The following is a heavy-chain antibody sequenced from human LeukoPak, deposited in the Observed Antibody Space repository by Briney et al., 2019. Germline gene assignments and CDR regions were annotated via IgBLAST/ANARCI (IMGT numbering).Heavy chain of an antibody. CDR1: GFIFSYFD. J-gene: IGHJ4*02. Sequence: GSLRLSCAASGFIFSYFDMHWVRQAPGKGLEWVASISYDGNNEYYGDSVKGRFIISRDKSMNTLYLQMNSLRAEDTAVYYCARGAGYNYPYYFDYWGQGTLVTVSS. CDR3: ARGAGYNYPYYFDY. D-gene: IGHD5-24*01. V-gene: IGHV3-30*04. CDR2: ISYDGNNE.